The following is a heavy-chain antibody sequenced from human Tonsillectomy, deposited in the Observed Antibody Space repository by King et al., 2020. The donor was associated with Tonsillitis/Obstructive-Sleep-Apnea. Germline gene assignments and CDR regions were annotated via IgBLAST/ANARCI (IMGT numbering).Heavy chain of an antibody. V-gene: IGHV1-2*02. J-gene: IGHJ6*02. CDR1: GYTFTGYY. D-gene: IGHD1-20*01. Sequence: QLVQSGAVVKKPGASLKVSCKASGYTFTGYYMHWVRQAPGQGLQWMGWINPNSGGKNSAQKFQGRVTMTRDTSISTAYMELSRLRSDDTAVCYCASSLSGIIYGMDVWGQGTTVTVSS. CDR2: INPNSGGK. CDR3: ASSLSGIIYGMDV.